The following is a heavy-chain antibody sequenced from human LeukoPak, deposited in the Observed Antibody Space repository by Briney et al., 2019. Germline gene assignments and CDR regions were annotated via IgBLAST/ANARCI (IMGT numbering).Heavy chain of an antibody. D-gene: IGHD3-22*01. CDR1: GFSLSSYW. V-gene: IGHV3-74*01. CDR2: VNGDGSRT. CDR3: AREGYFDSSGYDFGY. J-gene: IGHJ4*02. Sequence: QPGGSLRLSCAASGFSLSSYWMHWVRQAPGKGLVWVLRVNGDGSRTSYADSVKGRFTISRVDANNTLYLQMNSLRAEDTAVYYCAREGYFDSSGYDFGYWGQGTLVTVSS.